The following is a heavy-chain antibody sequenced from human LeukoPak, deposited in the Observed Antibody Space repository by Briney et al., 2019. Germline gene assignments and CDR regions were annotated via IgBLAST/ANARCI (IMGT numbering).Heavy chain of an antibody. CDR1: GYTFTSYY. CDR3: ANSGRVRGVPFDY. Sequence: ASVKVSCKASGYTFTSYYMHWVRQAPGQGLEWMGIINPSGGSTSYAQKFQGRVTMTRDTSTSTVYMELSSLRSEDTAMYYCANSGRVRGVPFDYWGQGTLVTVSS. V-gene: IGHV1-46*01. J-gene: IGHJ4*02. D-gene: IGHD3-10*01. CDR2: INPSGGST.